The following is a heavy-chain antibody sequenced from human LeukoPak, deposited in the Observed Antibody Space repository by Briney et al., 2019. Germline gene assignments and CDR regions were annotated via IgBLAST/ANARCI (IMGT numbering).Heavy chain of an antibody. CDR3: ANEVRTRYGSGSYYFDY. CDR1: GFTFNSYA. V-gene: IGHV3-23*01. J-gene: IGHJ4*02. CDR2: ISGSGGST. D-gene: IGHD3-10*01. Sequence: PGGSLRLSCAAPGFTFNSYAMSWLRQAPGKGLEWVTAISGSGGSTYYADSVKGRFTISRDNSKNTLYLQMNSLRAEVTAAYYGANEVRTRYGSGSYYFDYWRQATLVTVPS.